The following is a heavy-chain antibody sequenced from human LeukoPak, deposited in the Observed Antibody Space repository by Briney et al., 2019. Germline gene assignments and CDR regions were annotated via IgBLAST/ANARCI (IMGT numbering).Heavy chain of an antibody. CDR3: ARQLRGEAVAGHLQPFDY. V-gene: IGHV4-61*08. CDR2: IYYSGST. CDR1: SGSISSGVYY. Sequence: KTSETLSLTCPVSSGSISSGVYYWSWIRQHPGKGLEWIGYIYYSGSTNYNPSLKSRVTISVDTSKNQFSLKLSSVTAADTAVYFCARQLRGEAVAGHLQPFDYWGQGTLVTVSS. D-gene: IGHD6-19*01. J-gene: IGHJ4*02.